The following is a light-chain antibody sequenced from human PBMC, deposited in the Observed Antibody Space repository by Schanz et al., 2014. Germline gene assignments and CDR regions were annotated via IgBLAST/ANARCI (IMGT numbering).Light chain of an antibody. CDR2: DAS. CDR3: QHGT. J-gene: IGKJ2*01. V-gene: IGKV1-5*01. Sequence: DIQVTQSPSTLSASVGDRVTITCRTSESVGRWLAWYQQKPGKAPTLLIYDASRLESGVPSRFSGSGSATEFTLTISNLQPDDFATYYCQHGTFGQGTRLEI. CDR1: ESVGRW.